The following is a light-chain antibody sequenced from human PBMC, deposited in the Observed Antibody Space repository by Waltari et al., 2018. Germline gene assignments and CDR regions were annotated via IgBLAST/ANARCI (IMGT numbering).Light chain of an antibody. J-gene: IGKJ1*01. V-gene: IGKV1-39*01. CDR2: DAS. Sequence: DIQMTQSPSSLAASVGDSVTITCRERQSISRDLNWYQQRPGKAPKLLIYDASSLQGGAPTKFSGSGSGTEFTLTISSLQPEDFATYYCQQSYSLPWTFGQGTNVEVK. CDR3: QQSYSLPWT. CDR1: QSISRD.